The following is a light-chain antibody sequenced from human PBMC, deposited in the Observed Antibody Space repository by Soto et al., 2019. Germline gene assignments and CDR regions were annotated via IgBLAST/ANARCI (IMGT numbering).Light chain of an antibody. CDR1: SSDVGGYNY. CDR2: EVS. V-gene: IGLV2-14*01. Sequence: QSLPSLPASVSGSPGQSSTISSTGTSSDVGGYNYVSWYQQHPGKAPKLMIYEVSSRPSGVSNRFSGSTSSDTASLTISGLQAEDEADYYCSSYTSSSTLVFGTGTKVTVL. J-gene: IGLJ1*01. CDR3: SSYTSSSTLV.